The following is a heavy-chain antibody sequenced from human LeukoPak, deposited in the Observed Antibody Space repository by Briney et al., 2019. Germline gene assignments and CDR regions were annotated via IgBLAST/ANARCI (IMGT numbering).Heavy chain of an antibody. J-gene: IGHJ6*02. Sequence: GGSLRLSCAASGFTFSTHSLHWVRQAPGKGLEWVAIISYDGGIKYYADSVKGRFTIARDNSKNTLYLQMNSLRIDDTAVYYCARRVEGRGSYHNYAMDVWGQGATVTVSS. CDR1: GFTFSTHS. D-gene: IGHD3-10*01. V-gene: IGHV3-30-3*01. CDR3: ARRVEGRGSYHNYAMDV. CDR2: ISYDGGIK.